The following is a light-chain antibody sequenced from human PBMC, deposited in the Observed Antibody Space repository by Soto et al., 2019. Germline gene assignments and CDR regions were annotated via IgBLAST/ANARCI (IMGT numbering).Light chain of an antibody. J-gene: IGLJ2*01. CDR3: SSYTSNVV. CDR2: DVS. Sequence: QSALTQPASVSGSPGQSITISCTGTSSDVGGYNYVSWYQQHPGKAPKLMIYDVSNRASGVSNRFSGSKSGNTASLTISGLQAEDEADYYCSSYTSNVVFGGGTKVTVL. V-gene: IGLV2-14*01. CDR1: SSDVGGYNY.